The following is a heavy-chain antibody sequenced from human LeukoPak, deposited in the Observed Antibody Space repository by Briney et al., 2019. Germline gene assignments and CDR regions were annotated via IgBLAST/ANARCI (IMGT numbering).Heavy chain of an antibody. J-gene: IGHJ4*02. CDR2: INPNSGGT. CDR1: GYTFTSYY. V-gene: IGHV1-2*02. CDR3: ARGSMAAAGNFDY. Sequence: GASVKVSCKASGYTFTSYYMHWVRQAPGQGLEWMGWINPNSGGTNYAQKFQGRVTMTRDTSISTAYMELSRLRSDDTAVYYCARGSMAAAGNFDYWGQGTLVTVSS. D-gene: IGHD6-13*01.